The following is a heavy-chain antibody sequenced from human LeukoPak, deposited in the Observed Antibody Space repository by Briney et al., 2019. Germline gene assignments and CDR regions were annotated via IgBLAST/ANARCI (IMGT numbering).Heavy chain of an antibody. Sequence: GGSLRLSCAASGFNFSYYWLHLVRQAPGKGLVWVSRINIDVSSRNYADSVKGRFTISRDNAKNTLYLQMSSLRAEDTAVYYCASASSHRIAAGGDYWGQGTLVTVSS. J-gene: IGHJ4*02. D-gene: IGHD6-13*01. CDR2: INIDVSSR. V-gene: IGHV3-74*01. CDR1: GFNFSYYW. CDR3: ASASSHRIAAGGDY.